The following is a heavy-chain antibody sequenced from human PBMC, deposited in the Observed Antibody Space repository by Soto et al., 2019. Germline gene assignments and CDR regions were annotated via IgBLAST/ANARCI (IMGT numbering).Heavy chain of an antibody. D-gene: IGHD2-15*01. CDR2: INAGNGNT. CDR3: ARGESVVGDY. J-gene: IGHJ4*02. Sequence: ASVKVSCKASGYTFTGYYMHWVRQAPGQRLEWMGWINAGNGNTKCSQKFQDRVTITRDTSASTAYMELSSLRSEDTAVYYCARGESVVGDYWGQGTLVTVSS. V-gene: IGHV1-3*01. CDR1: GYTFTGYY.